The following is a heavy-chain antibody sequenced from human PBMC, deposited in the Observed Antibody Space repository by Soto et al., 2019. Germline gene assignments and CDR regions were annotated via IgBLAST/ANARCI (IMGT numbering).Heavy chain of an antibody. V-gene: IGHV1-18*01. Sequence: ASVKVSCKASGYTFTSYGISWVRQAPGQGLEWMGWISAYNGNTNYAQKLQGRVTMTTDTSTSTAYMELRSLRSDDTAVYYCARNLRRDSSGYYYAWGQGTLVTVSS. CDR2: ISAYNGNT. J-gene: IGHJ5*02. D-gene: IGHD3-22*01. CDR1: GYTFTSYG. CDR3: ARNLRRDSSGYYYA.